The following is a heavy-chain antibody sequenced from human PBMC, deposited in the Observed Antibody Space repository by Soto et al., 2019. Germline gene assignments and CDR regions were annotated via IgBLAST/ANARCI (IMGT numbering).Heavy chain of an antibody. V-gene: IGHV2-5*01. D-gene: IGHD1-26*01. CDR3: AHRHELGSFDI. Sequence: QITLKESGPKLVKPTQTLTLTCTFSGFSLSTRAVGVGWIRQPPGKALEWLALIYWNDDKRYSPSLKNRLTITKDTSKNHVVLTMTNMDPVDTATYYCAHRHELGSFDIWGQGTKVTVSS. CDR2: IYWNDDK. CDR1: GFSLSTRAVG. J-gene: IGHJ3*02.